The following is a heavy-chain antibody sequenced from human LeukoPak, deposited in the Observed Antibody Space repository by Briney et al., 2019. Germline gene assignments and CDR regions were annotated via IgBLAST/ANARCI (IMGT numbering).Heavy chain of an antibody. CDR2: IYYSGST. CDR3: ARVLIPVYYGGGAFDI. Sequence: PSETLSLTCTVSGGSISSSSYHWGWIRQPPGKGLEWIWSIYYSGSTYYNPSLKSRVTISVDTSKNQFSLKLSSVTAADTAVYYCARVLIPVYYGGGAFDIWGQGTMVTVSS. J-gene: IGHJ3*02. CDR1: GGSISSSSYH. V-gene: IGHV4-39*07. D-gene: IGHD3-3*01.